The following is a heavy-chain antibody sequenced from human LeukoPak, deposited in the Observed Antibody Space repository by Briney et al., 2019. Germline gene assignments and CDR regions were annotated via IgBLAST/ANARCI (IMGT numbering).Heavy chain of an antibody. D-gene: IGHD5-12*01. CDR2: INWNGGST. CDR3: ARVTYYDSLYYFDY. V-gene: IGHV3-20*04. J-gene: IGHJ4*02. CDR1: GFTFDDYG. Sequence: GGSLRLSCAASGFTFDDYGLSWVRQAPGKGLEWVSGINWNGGSTGYAASVKGRFTISRDNAKNSLYLQMNSLRAEDTALYYCARVTYYDSLYYFDYWGQGTLVTVSS.